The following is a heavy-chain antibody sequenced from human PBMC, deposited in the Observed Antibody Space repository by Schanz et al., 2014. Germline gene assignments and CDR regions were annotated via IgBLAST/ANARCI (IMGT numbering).Heavy chain of an antibody. CDR1: GGTFSSYT. V-gene: IGHV1-2*04. D-gene: IGHD5-12*01. Sequence: QVQLVQSGAEVKKPGSSVKVSCKASGGTFSSYTISWVRQAPGQGLEWMGRINPNSGTTNYAQKFQGWVTMTRDTSISTAYMELSRLKSDDTAVYYCARAVGGYAPAGAIDYWGQGTLVTVSS. CDR2: INPNSGTT. CDR3: ARAVGGYAPAGAIDY. J-gene: IGHJ4*02.